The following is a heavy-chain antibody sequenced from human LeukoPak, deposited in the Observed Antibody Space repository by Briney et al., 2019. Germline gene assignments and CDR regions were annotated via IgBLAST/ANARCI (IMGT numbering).Heavy chain of an antibody. CDR2: ISGGGDTK. Sequence: GGSLRLSCAASGFTFSNNGMSWVRQSPGRGLEWVSGISGGGDTKYYAESVKGRFTISRDNSKNTLFLQMNSLTAEETAVYYCAKTNGYYDYWGQGTLVAVSS. CDR3: AKTNGYYDY. J-gene: IGHJ4*02. D-gene: IGHD3-22*01. V-gene: IGHV3-23*01. CDR1: GFTFSNNG.